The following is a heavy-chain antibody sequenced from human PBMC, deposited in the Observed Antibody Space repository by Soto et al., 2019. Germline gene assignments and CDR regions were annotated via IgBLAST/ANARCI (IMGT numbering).Heavy chain of an antibody. D-gene: IGHD4-17*01. Sequence: EVQLVESGGGLVKPGGSLRLSCAASGFTFSAYNMNWVRQPPGKGLEWVSSITSSSSSIYYADSLKGRFTISRDNAKNSLYLQMNSLRAEDTAVYYCASHYGDNGWFDPWGQGTLVTVYS. V-gene: IGHV3-21*06. CDR2: ITSSSSSI. CDR1: GFTFSAYN. CDR3: ASHYGDNGWFDP. J-gene: IGHJ5*02.